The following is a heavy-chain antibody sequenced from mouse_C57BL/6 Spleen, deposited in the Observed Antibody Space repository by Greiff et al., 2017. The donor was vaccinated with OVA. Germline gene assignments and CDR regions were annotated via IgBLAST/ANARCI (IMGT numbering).Heavy chain of an antibody. CDR3: ARDGYYERWYGDV. V-gene: IGHV5-16*01. D-gene: IGHD2-3*01. Sequence: EVMLVESEGGLVQPGSSMKLSCTASGFTFSDYYMAWVRQVPEKGLEWVANINYDGSSTYYLDSLKSRFIISRDNAKNILYLQMSSLKSEDTDTYYCARDGYYERWYGDVWGTGTTVTVSS. CDR1: GFTFSDYY. J-gene: IGHJ1*03. CDR2: INYDGSST.